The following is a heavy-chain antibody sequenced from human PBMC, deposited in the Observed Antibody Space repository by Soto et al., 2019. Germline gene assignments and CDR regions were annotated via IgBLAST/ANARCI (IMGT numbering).Heavy chain of an antibody. Sequence: GGSLRLSCAASGFTFSSYAMSWVRQAPGKGLEWVSAISGSGGSTYYADSVKGRFTISRDNSKNTLYLQMNSLRAEDTAVYYCAKDQMIVVVITLFDYWGQGTLVTVSS. V-gene: IGHV3-23*01. CDR3: AKDQMIVVVITLFDY. CDR2: ISGSGGST. J-gene: IGHJ4*02. D-gene: IGHD3-22*01. CDR1: GFTFSSYA.